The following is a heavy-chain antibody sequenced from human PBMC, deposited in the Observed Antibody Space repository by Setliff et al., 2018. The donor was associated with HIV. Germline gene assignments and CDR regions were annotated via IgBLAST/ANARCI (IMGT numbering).Heavy chain of an antibody. V-gene: IGHV4-38-2*01. Sequence: SETLSLTCDVSGDSIRGGDYWGWLRQPPGKGLEWIASFSYSGTTYYSPSLKSRVTISVDTSKNQFSLKLSSVTAADTAVYYCARSRGRWQLVIYYWGQGTLVTVSS. J-gene: IGHJ4*02. CDR3: ARSRGRWQLVIYY. D-gene: IGHD6-6*01. CDR1: GDSIRGGDY. CDR2: FSYSGTT.